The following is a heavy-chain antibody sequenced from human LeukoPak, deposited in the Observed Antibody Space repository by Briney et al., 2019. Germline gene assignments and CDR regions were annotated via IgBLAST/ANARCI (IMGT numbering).Heavy chain of an antibody. CDR3: ARLEVGGYSGYELDY. CDR2: INHSGST. CDR1: GGSFSGYY. D-gene: IGHD5-12*01. V-gene: IGHV4-34*01. Sequence: SETLSLTCAVYGGSFSGYYWSWIRQPPGKGLEWIGEINHSGSTNYNPSLKSRITISVDTSKNQFSLKLSSVTAADTAVYYCARLEVGGYSGYELDYWGQGTLVTVSS. J-gene: IGHJ4*02.